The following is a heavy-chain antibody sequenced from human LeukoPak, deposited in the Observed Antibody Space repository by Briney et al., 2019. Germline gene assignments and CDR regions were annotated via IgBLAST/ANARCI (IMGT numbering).Heavy chain of an antibody. V-gene: IGHV4-61*01. CDR2: IYYSGST. J-gene: IGHJ6*02. CDR3: ARDSKRGSSSWYPSKPYYYYYGMDV. D-gene: IGHD6-13*01. Sequence: PSETLSLTCTVSGGSVSSGSYYWSWIRQPPGKGLEWIGYIYYSGSTNYNPSLKSRVTISVDTSKNQFSLKLSSVTAADTAVYYCARDSKRGSSSWYPSKPYYYYYGMDVWGQGTTVTVSS. CDR1: GGSVSSGSYY.